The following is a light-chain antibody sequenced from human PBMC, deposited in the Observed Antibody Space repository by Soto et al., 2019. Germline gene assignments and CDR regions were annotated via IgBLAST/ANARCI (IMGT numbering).Light chain of an antibody. Sequence: EMLITQSPVPLSVSPGERATLSCTASQSVNSNLAWYQRKPGQAPRVXXYDASTRATGVPAQFSGSGSGTDFTLTISSLQYEDFAVYYCQHCNYWPYTFGQGTKVDIK. CDR1: QSVNSN. CDR2: DAS. J-gene: IGKJ2*01. V-gene: IGKV3-15*01. CDR3: QHCNYWPYT.